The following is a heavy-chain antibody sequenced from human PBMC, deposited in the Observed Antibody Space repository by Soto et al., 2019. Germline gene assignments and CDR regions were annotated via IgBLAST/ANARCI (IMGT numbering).Heavy chain of an antibody. J-gene: IGHJ4*02. CDR3: AREFGHYGDQLASGY. D-gene: IGHD4-17*01. V-gene: IGHV3-33*01. Sequence: QVQLVESGGGVVQPGRSLRLSCAASGFTFSSYGMHWVRQAPGKGLEWVAVIWYDGSNKYYADSVKGRFTISRDNSKNTLYLQMNSLRAEDTAVYYCAREFGHYGDQLASGYWGQGTLVTVSS. CDR1: GFTFSSYG. CDR2: IWYDGSNK.